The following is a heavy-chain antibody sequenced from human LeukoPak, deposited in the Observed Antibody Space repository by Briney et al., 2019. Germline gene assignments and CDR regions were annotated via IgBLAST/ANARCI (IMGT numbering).Heavy chain of an antibody. V-gene: IGHV1-8*01. CDR3: ARRKGATGTTLFVP. CDR1: GYTFTSYD. CDR2: MDPDSGNT. D-gene: IGHD1-1*01. J-gene: IGHJ5*02. Sequence: ASVKVSCKASGYTFTSYDIHWVRQATGQGLEWMGWMDPDSGNTAYAHNFQGRVTMTRNTSISTAYMELSSLRSEDTAVYYCARRKGATGTTLFVPWGQGTLVTISS.